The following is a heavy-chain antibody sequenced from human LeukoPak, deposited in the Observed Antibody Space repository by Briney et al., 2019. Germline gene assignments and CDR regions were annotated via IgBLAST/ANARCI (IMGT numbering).Heavy chain of an antibody. D-gene: IGHD2-8*01. CDR1: GFTFSSYA. CDR2: ISGSGGST. CDR3: AKDRCSNGIGCYYYYMDV. J-gene: IGHJ6*03. Sequence: GGSLRLSCAASGFTFSSYAMSWVRQAPGKGLEWVSAISGSGGSTYYADSVKGRFTISRDNSKNILYLQMNSLRAEDTAVYYCAKDRCSNGIGCYYYYMDVWGKGTTVTISS. V-gene: IGHV3-23*01.